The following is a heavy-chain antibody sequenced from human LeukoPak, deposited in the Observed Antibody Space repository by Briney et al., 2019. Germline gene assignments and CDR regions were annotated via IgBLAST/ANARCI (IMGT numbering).Heavy chain of an antibody. CDR2: IKEDGSEK. CDR3: ARVSGAMVRGVAGYFHFMDV. V-gene: IGHV3-7*01. Sequence: GGSLRLSCAASGFTFSSYGMSWVRQAPGKGLEWVANIKEDGSEKYYVDSVKGRFIIFRDNAKNSLYLQMNSLRAEDTAVYYCARVSGAMVRGVAGYFHFMDVWGKGTTVTVSS. J-gene: IGHJ6*03. D-gene: IGHD3-10*01. CDR1: GFTFSSYG.